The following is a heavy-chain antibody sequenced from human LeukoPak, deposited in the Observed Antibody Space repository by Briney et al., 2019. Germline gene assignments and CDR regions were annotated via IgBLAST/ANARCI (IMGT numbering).Heavy chain of an antibody. CDR2: IYHSGST. Sequence: SETLSLTCTVSGGSISSGGYYWSWIRQPSGKGLEWIGYIYHSGSTYYNPSLKSRVTISVDRSKNQFSLKLSSVTAADTAVYYCARKRSYYDSSGYYSGDAFDIWGQGTMVTVSS. D-gene: IGHD3-22*01. CDR1: GGSISSGGYY. V-gene: IGHV4-30-2*01. CDR3: ARKRSYYDSSGYYSGDAFDI. J-gene: IGHJ3*02.